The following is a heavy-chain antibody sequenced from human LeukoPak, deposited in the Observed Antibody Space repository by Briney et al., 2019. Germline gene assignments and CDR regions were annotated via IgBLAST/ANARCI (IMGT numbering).Heavy chain of an antibody. J-gene: IGHJ6*02. V-gene: IGHV4-59*11. CDR3: ATFYYYYGMDV. CDR1: GGSISSHY. CDR2: IYYSGTT. Sequence: SETLSLTCTVSGGSISSHYCSWIRQPAGKGLEWIGYIYYSGTTNYNPSLKSRVTISVDTSKNQFSLKLSSVTAADTAVYYCATFYYYYGMDVWGQGTTVTVSS.